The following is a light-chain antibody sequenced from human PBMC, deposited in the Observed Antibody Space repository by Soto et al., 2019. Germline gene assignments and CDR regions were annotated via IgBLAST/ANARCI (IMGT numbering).Light chain of an antibody. CDR2: GAS. CDR3: QEYNDWPRGT. J-gene: IGKJ1*01. V-gene: IGKV3-15*01. CDR1: LSVSSD. Sequence: EIVMTQSPATLSLSPGERATLSCRASLSVSSDLAWYRQKPGQAPRLLIYGASTRATGIADRFSGSGSGTDFTLTISSLQPEDIGLYYCQEYNDWPRGTFGQGTKVDIK.